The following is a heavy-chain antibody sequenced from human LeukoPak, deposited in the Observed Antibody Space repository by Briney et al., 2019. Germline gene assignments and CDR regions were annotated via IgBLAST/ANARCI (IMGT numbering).Heavy chain of an antibody. CDR3: ARHGILTDHSVRF. J-gene: IGHJ4*02. D-gene: IGHD3-9*01. V-gene: IGHV4-39*01. CDR2: VFHTGIT. CDR1: GGSITGKNDY. Sequence: PSETLSLTCTVSGGSITGKNDYWGWIRQTPGKGAEWIGTVFHTGITHYNPSLKSRISISVDTSKNQFSLNLNSVTAADTALYYCARHGILTDHSVRFWGQGILVTVSA.